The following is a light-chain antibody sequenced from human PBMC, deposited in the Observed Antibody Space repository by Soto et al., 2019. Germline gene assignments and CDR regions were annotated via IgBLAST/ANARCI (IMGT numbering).Light chain of an antibody. CDR1: QSINRYS. Sequence: EIVLTQSPGTLYLSPGERATLSCRASQSINRYSLAWYQQNHGQAPRLSIYGASSRLTGIPDRFNGSGSGTDFTRTISRLEPEDFAVYSCQHYGGSPPWPFGQGTKVEIK. V-gene: IGKV3-20*01. CDR3: QHYGGSPPWP. J-gene: IGKJ1*01. CDR2: GAS.